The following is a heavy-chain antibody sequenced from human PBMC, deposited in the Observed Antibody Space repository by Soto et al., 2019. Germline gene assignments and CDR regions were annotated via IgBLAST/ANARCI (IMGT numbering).Heavy chain of an antibody. CDR1: GGTFSTYA. Sequence: SLKVSCKASGGTFSTYAISWVRQAPGQGLEWMGGIIPRIDSANYAQKFQGRATITADESTSTAYMELSSLRSEDTAIYYCAIDRYQQNDDYDFGAAYWG. CDR2: IIPRIDSA. J-gene: IGHJ4*01. D-gene: IGHD3-3*01. CDR3: AIDRYQQNDDYDFGAAY. V-gene: IGHV1-69*13.